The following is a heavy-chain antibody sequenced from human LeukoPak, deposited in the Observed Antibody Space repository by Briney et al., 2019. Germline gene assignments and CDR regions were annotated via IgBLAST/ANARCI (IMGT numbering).Heavy chain of an antibody. D-gene: IGHD2-15*01. CDR1: GFTFDDYA. Sequence: GGSLRLSCAASGFTFDDYAMHWVRQAPGKGLEWVSGISWNSGSIGYADSVKGRFTISRDNAKNSLYLQMSSLRAEDTALYYCAKDILYRRYCSGGSCFDAFDIWGQGTMVTVSS. CDR3: AKDILYRRYCSGGSCFDAFDI. CDR2: ISWNSGSI. J-gene: IGHJ3*02. V-gene: IGHV3-9*01.